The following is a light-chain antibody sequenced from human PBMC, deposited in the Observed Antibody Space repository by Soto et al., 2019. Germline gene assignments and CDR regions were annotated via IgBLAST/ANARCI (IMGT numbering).Light chain of an antibody. CDR1: QSVSSSS. V-gene: IGKV3-20*01. CDR2: GVS. CDR3: QQYGGSPLT. Sequence: EIVLTQSPGTLSLSPGDSATLSCRASQSVSSSSLAWYQQKPGQAPGLLFFGVSNRAAGVPDRFGGSGSGTDFTLTISRLEPEDFAVYYCQQYGGSPLTFGGGTKVEIK. J-gene: IGKJ4*01.